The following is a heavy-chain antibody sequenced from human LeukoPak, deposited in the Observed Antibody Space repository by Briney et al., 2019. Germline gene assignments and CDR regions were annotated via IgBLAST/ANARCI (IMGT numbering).Heavy chain of an antibody. CDR1: GYTFTGYY. D-gene: IGHD3-10*01. Sequence: ASVKVSFKASGYTFTGYYMHWVRQAPGQGLEWMGWINPNSGGTNYAQKFQGRVTMTRDTSISTAYMELSRLRSDDTAVYYCARVGLHAYYYYGMDVWGQGTTVTVSS. J-gene: IGHJ6*02. V-gene: IGHV1-2*02. CDR3: ARVGLHAYYYYGMDV. CDR2: INPNSGGT.